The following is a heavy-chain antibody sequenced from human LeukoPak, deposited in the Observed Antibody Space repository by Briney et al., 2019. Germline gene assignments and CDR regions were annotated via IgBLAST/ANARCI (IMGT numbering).Heavy chain of an antibody. J-gene: IGHJ5*02. CDR2: INPNSGGT. CDR1: GYTFTGYY. V-gene: IGHV1-2*02. CDR3: ARGPARGNWFDP. Sequence: ASVKVSCKASGYTFTGYYMHWVRQAPGQRLEWMGWINPNSGGTNYAQKFQGRVTMTRDTSNSTAYMELSRLRSDDTAVYYCARGPARGNWFDPWGQGTLVTVSS.